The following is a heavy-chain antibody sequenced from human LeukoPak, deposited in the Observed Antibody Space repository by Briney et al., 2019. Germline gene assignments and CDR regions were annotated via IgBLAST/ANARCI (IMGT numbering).Heavy chain of an antibody. Sequence: PGGSLRLSCAASGFTFSSYAMSWVRQAPGKGLEWVSAISGSGGSTYYADSVKGRFTISRDSSKNTLYLQMNSLRAEDTAVYYRAKEKAWVKCLDYWGQGTLVTVSS. J-gene: IGHJ4*02. D-gene: IGHD5/OR15-5a*01. V-gene: IGHV3-23*01. CDR1: GFTFSSYA. CDR2: ISGSGGST. CDR3: AKEKAWVKCLDY.